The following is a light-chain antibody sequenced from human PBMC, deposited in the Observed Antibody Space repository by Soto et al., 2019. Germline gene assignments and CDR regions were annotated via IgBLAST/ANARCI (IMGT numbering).Light chain of an antibody. J-gene: IGKJ1*01. CDR3: QQNNSDPCT. Sequence: DIPMTQSPSTLSASVGDRVSITCRASQSISTWLAWYQQKPGKAPKLMIYKASNLETGVPSRFSGSGGGTEFTLTISSLQSDDSATYYCQQNNSDPCTFGQGTKVEVK. V-gene: IGKV1-5*03. CDR2: KAS. CDR1: QSISTW.